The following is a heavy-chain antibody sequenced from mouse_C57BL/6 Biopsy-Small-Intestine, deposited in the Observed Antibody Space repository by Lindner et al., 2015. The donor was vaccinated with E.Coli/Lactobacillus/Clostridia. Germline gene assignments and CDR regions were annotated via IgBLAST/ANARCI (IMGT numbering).Heavy chain of an antibody. CDR3: ARGSIYDGYYWYFDV. D-gene: IGHD2-3*01. CDR2: IYPGSGNT. J-gene: IGHJ1*03. V-gene: IGHV1-66*01. CDR1: GYSFTSYY. Sequence: VQLQESGPELVKPGASVKISCKASGYSFTSYYIHWVKQRSGQGLEWIGWIYPGSGNTKYNEKFKGKATLTADTSSSTAYMQLSSLTSEDSAVYYCARGSIYDGYYWYFDVWGTGTTVTVSS.